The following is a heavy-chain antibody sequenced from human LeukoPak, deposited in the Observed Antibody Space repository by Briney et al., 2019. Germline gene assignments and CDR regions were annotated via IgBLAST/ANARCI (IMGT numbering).Heavy chain of an antibody. J-gene: IGHJ2*01. Sequence: PSETLSLTCTVSGGSISSSSYYWGWIRQPPGKGLEWIGSIYYSGSTYYNPSLKSRVTISVDTSKNQFSLKLSSVTAADTAVYYCARPKYGDAAYFALWGRGALVTVSS. CDR3: ARPKYGDAAYFAL. CDR2: IYYSGST. D-gene: IGHD4-17*01. V-gene: IGHV4-39*01. CDR1: GGSISSSSYY.